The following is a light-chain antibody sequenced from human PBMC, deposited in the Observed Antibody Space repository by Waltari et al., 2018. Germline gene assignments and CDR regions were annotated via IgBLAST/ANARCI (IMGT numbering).Light chain of an antibody. CDR1: SSDVGSYDY. V-gene: IGLV2-14*01. CDR3: SSHTSNNVVV. J-gene: IGLJ2*01. Sequence: QSALTQPASVSGSPGQSITISCTGTSSDVGSYDYVSWYQQHPGKAPKVMIYDVSNRPSGVSDRFSDSKSGNTASLTISGLQAEDEADYYCSSHTSNNVVVFGGGTKLTVL. CDR2: DVS.